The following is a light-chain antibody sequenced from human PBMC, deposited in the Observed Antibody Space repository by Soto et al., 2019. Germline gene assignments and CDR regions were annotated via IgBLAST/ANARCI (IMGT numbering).Light chain of an antibody. CDR3: QQYGSSPMT. CDR2: GAS. J-gene: IGKJ5*01. Sequence: EIVLTQSPGTLSLSPGERATLSCRASQSVSSIYLAWYQQKPGQAPRLLIYGASSRATGIPDRFSGSGSGTDFTLTISRLEREDFAVYYCQQYGSSPMTFGQGTRLEI. CDR1: QSVSSIY. V-gene: IGKV3-20*01.